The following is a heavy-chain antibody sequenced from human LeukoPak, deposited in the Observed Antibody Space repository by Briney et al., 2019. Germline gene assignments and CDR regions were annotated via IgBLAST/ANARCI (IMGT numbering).Heavy chain of an antibody. J-gene: IGHJ6*02. CDR3: ARGPYSGSYDYPYGMDV. Sequence: GASVKVSCKASGYTFTSYYMHWVRQAPGQGLEWMGIINPSGGSTSYAQKFQGRVTMTRDTSTSTVYMELSSLRSEDTAVYYCARGPYSGSYDYPYGMDVWGQGTTVTVS. CDR2: INPSGGST. CDR1: GYTFTSYY. D-gene: IGHD1-26*01. V-gene: IGHV1-46*01.